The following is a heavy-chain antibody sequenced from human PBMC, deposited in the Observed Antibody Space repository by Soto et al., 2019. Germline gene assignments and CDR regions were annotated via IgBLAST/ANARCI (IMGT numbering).Heavy chain of an antibody. Sequence: PAGSLRLSCAASGFTCSRYGMHWVRQAQGKGLEWVAVISYDGSNKYYADSVKGRFTISRDNSKNTLYLQMNSLRAEDTAVYYCAKDLRYFDWLLLRPTLDYWGQGTLVTVSS. V-gene: IGHV3-30*18. J-gene: IGHJ4*02. CDR1: GFTCSRYG. D-gene: IGHD3-9*01. CDR3: AKDLRYFDWLLLRPTLDY. CDR2: ISYDGSNK.